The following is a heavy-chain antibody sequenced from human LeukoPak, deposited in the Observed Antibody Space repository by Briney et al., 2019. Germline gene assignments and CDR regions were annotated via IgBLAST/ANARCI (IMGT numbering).Heavy chain of an antibody. CDR3: ARVPSITIFGVAPYYMDV. CDR2: IYYSGST. D-gene: IGHD3-3*01. Sequence: PSETLSLTCTVSGGSISSYYWSWIRQPPGKGLEWIGYIYYSGSTNYNPSLKSRVTISVDTSKNQFSLKLSTVTAADTAVYYCARVPSITIFGVAPYYMDVWGKGTTVTVSS. J-gene: IGHJ6*03. CDR1: GGSISSYY. V-gene: IGHV4-59*01.